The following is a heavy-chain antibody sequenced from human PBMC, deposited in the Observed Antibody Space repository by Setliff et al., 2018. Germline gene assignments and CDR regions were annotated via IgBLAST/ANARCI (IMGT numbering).Heavy chain of an antibody. V-gene: IGHV4-39*01. CDR1: GGSISSSGYY. Sequence: SETLSLTCTVSGGSISSSGYYWGWIRQPPGKGLEWIGSIYFSGSTYYNPSLKSRVTISVDTSKNQFSLKLSSVTAADTAVYYCARHGGALYYNFWSGYPNWFDPWGQGTLVTVSS. J-gene: IGHJ5*02. CDR2: IYFSGST. D-gene: IGHD3-3*01. CDR3: ARHGGALYYNFWSGYPNWFDP.